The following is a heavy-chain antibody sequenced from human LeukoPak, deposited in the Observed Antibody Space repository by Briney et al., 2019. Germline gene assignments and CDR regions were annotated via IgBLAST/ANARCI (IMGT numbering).Heavy chain of an antibody. CDR3: ARGLNHGHKAGGRWQNYYYYMDV. CDR2: INPSGGST. Sequence: GASVKVSCKASGYTSTTYYMHWVRQAPGQGLEWMGIINPSGGSTTYAQKFQGRVTMTSDTSTSTVYMELSSLVFEDTAVYHCARGLNHGHKAGGRWQNYYYYMDVWGQGTTVTVSS. D-gene: IGHD2-15*01. J-gene: IGHJ6*03. V-gene: IGHV1-46*01. CDR1: GYTSTTYY.